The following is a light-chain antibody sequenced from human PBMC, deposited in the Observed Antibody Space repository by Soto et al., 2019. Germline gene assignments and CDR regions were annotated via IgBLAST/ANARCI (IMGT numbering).Light chain of an antibody. V-gene: IGLV2-14*03. CDR2: DVS. J-gene: IGLJ1*01. CDR3: SSYTSSSTYV. Sequence: QSALTQPASVSGAPGQSIAISCTGTSSDVGGYNYVSWYQHHPGKAPKLMVYDVSNRPSGVSNRFSGSKSGHTASLTISGLQAEDEADYYCSSYTSSSTYVFGTGTKLTVL. CDR1: SSDVGGYNY.